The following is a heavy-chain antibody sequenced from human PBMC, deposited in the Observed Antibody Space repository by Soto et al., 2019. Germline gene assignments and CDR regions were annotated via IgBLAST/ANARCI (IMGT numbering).Heavy chain of an antibody. D-gene: IGHD2-15*01. Sequence: PGGSLRLSXAASGFPFSNHAMSWVRQAPGKGLEWVSGISDGGDLIYYADSVKGRFSMSRDNSENMLYLQMTNLRAEDTAIYFCAKRQGTGLAAKNFDFWGQGTLVTVSS. J-gene: IGHJ4*02. CDR2: ISDGGDLI. V-gene: IGHV3-23*01. CDR3: AKRQGTGLAAKNFDF. CDR1: GFPFSNHA.